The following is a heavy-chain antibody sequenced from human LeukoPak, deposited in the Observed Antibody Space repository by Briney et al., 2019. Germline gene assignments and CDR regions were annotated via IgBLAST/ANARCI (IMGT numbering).Heavy chain of an antibody. V-gene: IGHV4-59*01. Sequence: SETLSLTCTVSGGSISSYYWSWIRQPPGKGLEWIGNIYHSRSTNSNPSLKSRVTMSVDTSKNQFSLKLSSVTAADTAVYYCAREADYGDPKGFDYWGQGTLVTVSS. CDR2: IYHSRST. D-gene: IGHD4-17*01. CDR3: AREADYGDPKGFDY. J-gene: IGHJ4*02. CDR1: GGSISSYY.